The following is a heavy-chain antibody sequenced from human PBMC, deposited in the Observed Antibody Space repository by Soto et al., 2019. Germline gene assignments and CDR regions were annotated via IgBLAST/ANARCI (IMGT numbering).Heavy chain of an antibody. CDR1: GYIFTSYA. CDR3: ARELQGLYYFDF. J-gene: IGHJ4*02. D-gene: IGHD4-4*01. CDR2: INAGNGDT. Sequence: QVQVVQSGAEVKKPGASVKVSCKTSGYIFTSYAMHWVRQAPGQRLEWMGWINAGNGDTKYSQKFQGRVTITRDTSANTAFMELSSLRSEDTAIYYCARELQGLYYFDFWGQGTLVTASS. V-gene: IGHV1-3*01.